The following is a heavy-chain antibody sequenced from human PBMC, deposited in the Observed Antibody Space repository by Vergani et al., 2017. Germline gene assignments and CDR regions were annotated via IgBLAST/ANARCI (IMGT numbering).Heavy chain of an antibody. CDR2: ISYDGSNK. D-gene: IGHD2-15*01. CDR3: ARDGGYCSGGSCSEENYYYYGMDV. CDR1: GFTFSSYA. Sequence: VQLVESGGGLVQPGGSLRLSCAASGFTFSSYAVHWVRQAPGKGLEWVAVISYDGSNKYYADSVKGRFTSSRDNSKNTLYLQMNGLRAEDTAVYYCARDGGYCSGGSCSEENYYYYGMDVWGQGTTVTVSS. V-gene: IGHV3-30-3*01. J-gene: IGHJ6*02.